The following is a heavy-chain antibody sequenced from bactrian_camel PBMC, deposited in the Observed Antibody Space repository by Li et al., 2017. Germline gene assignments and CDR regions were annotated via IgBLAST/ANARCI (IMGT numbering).Heavy chain of an antibody. D-gene: IGHD6*01. J-gene: IGHJ4*01. CDR1: GFTFSSYW. CDR2: SDFGRSAYRDFGRT. Sequence: QLVESGGGLVQPGGSLRLSCATSGFTFSSYWMYWVRQAPGKGLEWISLDSDFGRSAYRDFGRTSYADSVKGRFTISRDNAANTLFLQLNSLKTEDTAMYYCASQHSDGSWSTRTYWGQGTQVTVS. CDR3: ASQHSDGSWSTRTY. V-gene: IGHV3S1*01.